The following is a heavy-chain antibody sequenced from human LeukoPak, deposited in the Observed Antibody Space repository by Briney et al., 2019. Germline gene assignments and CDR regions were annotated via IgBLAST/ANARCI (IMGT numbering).Heavy chain of an antibody. Sequence: GGSLRLSCAASGFTVSSSYMTWVRQAPGKGLEWVSVLYRDGSTYYTDSVKGRFTISRDNSKNTLYLQMNSLRADDTAVYYCVKESAARHFDFDYWGQGALVTVSS. CDR3: VKESAARHFDFDY. CDR2: LYRDGST. D-gene: IGHD6-6*01. J-gene: IGHJ4*02. CDR1: GFTVSSSY. V-gene: IGHV3-53*01.